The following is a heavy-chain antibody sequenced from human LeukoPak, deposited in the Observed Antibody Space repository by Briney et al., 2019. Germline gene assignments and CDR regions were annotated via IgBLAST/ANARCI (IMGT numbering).Heavy chain of an antibody. CDR1: GFTFSSYV. CDR3: ARALYNTGWYPDYFDF. D-gene: IGHD6-19*01. V-gene: IGHV3-64*01. J-gene: IGHJ4*02. Sequence: GGPLRPSCAASGFTFSSYVMHWVRQAPGKGLEYVSAISSNGGSTYYANSVKGRFTISRDNSKNTLYLQMGSLRAEDTAMYYCARALYNTGWYPDYFDFWGQGTLVTVSS. CDR2: ISSNGGST.